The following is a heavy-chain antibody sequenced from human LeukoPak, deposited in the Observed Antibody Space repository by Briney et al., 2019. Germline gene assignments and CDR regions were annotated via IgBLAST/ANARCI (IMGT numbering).Heavy chain of an antibody. CDR3: AKDSTPYNWNDGEFDY. CDR1: GFTFDDYA. D-gene: IGHD1-1*01. CDR2: ISWNSGSI. V-gene: IGHV3-9*01. Sequence: GGSLRLSCAASGFTFDDYAMHWVRQAPGKGLEWVSRISWNSGSIGYADSVKGRFTISRDNAKNSLYLQMNSLRAEDTALYYCAKDSTPYNWNDGEFDYWGQGTLVTVSS. J-gene: IGHJ4*02.